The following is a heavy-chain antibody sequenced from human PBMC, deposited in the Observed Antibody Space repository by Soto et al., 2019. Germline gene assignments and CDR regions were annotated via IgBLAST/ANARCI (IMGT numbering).Heavy chain of an antibody. CDR2: IYTSGST. D-gene: IGHD3-10*01. V-gene: IGHV4-61*01. Sequence: SETLSLTCTVSGGSVSSGSYYWSWIRQPPGKGLEWIGRIYTSGSTNYNPSLKSRVTMSVDTSKNQFSLKLSSVTAADTAVYYCARGKLWFGESNWFDPWGQGTLVTVLL. CDR3: ARGKLWFGESNWFDP. CDR1: GGSVSSGSYY. J-gene: IGHJ5*02.